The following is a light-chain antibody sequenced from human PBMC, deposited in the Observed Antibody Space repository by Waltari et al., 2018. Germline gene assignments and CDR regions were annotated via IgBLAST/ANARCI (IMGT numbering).Light chain of an antibody. J-gene: IGLJ2*01. Sequence: QSALTQPASVSGSPGQSITISCTGTSSDVGYYNYVSWYQQHPGKAPKLVIYDVSKRPSGVSNRFSGSKSGNTASLTISGLQAEDEADYYCSSYTSSSTLVVFGGGTKLTVL. CDR2: DVS. V-gene: IGLV2-14*03. CDR3: SSYTSSSTLVV. CDR1: SSDVGYYNY.